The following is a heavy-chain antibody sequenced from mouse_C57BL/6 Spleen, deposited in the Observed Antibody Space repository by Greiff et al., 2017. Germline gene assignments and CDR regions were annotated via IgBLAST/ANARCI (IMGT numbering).Heavy chain of an antibody. CDR1: GFNIKDDY. V-gene: IGHV14-4*01. Sequence: VHVKQSGAELVRPGASVKLSCTASGFNIKDDYMHWVKQRPEQGLEWIGWIDPENGDTEYASKFQGKATITADTSSNTAYLQLSSLTSEDTAVYYCTTRLITTVDYWGQGTTLTVSS. CDR3: TTRLITTVDY. D-gene: IGHD1-1*01. J-gene: IGHJ2*01. CDR2: IDPENGDT.